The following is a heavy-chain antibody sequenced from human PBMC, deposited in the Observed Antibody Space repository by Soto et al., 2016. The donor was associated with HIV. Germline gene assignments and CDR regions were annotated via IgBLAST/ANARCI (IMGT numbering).Heavy chain of an antibody. CDR1: GFTFSNAW. D-gene: IGHD6-13*01. Sequence: EVQLVESGGGLVKPGGSLRLSCAASGFTFSNAWMSWVRQAPGKGLEWVGRIKSKTDGGTTDYAAPVKGRFTISRDDSKNTLYLQMNSLKTEDTAVYYCTTESKPLVWGLXTQYYYMDVWGKGPRSPVSS. CDR2: IKSKTDGGTT. CDR3: TTESKPLVWGLXTQYYYMDV. J-gene: IGHJ6*03. V-gene: IGHV3-15*01.